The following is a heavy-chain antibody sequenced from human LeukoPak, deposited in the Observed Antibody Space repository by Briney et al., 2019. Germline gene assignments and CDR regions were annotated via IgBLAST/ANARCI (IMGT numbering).Heavy chain of an antibody. D-gene: IGHD6-19*01. J-gene: IGHJ4*02. Sequence: GRSLRLSCAASGFTFSSYGMHWVRQAPGKGLEWVAVISYDRSNKYYADSVKGRFTISRDNSKNTLYLQMNSLRAEDTAVYYCATHNNAGYSSGWFQNFDYWGQGTLVTVSS. V-gene: IGHV3-30*03. CDR1: GFTFSSYG. CDR3: ATHNNAGYSSGWFQNFDY. CDR2: ISYDRSNK.